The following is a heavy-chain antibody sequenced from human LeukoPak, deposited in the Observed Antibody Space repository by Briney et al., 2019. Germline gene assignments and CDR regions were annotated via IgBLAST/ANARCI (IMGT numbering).Heavy chain of an antibody. CDR1: GFTFTSSA. Sequence: TSVKVSRKASGFTFTSSAMQWVRQARGQRLEWIGWIVVGSGNRNYAQKFQERVSITRDMSTGTAYMELSSLRSEDTAVYFCAAGTSGRPEYFQHWGQGTLVTVSS. CDR2: IVVGSGNR. V-gene: IGHV1-58*02. D-gene: IGHD1-14*01. CDR3: AAGTSGRPEYFQH. J-gene: IGHJ1*01.